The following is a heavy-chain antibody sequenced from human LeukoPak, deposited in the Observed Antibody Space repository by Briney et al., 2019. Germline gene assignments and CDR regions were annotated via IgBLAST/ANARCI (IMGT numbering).Heavy chain of an antibody. J-gene: IGHJ4*02. V-gene: IGHV1-3*01. Sequence: ASVKVSCKASGYTFTNYDLHWVRQAPGQSLEWMGWINAGNGHTKYSQKLQGRVTMTTDTSTSTAYMELRSLRSDDTAVYYCAREMGVVVVPAALDYWGQGTLVTVSS. CDR3: AREMGVVVVPAALDY. D-gene: IGHD2-2*01. CDR2: INAGNGHT. CDR1: GYTFTNYD.